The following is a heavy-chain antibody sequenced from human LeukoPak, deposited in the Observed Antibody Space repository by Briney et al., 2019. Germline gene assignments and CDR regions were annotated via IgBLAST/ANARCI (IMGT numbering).Heavy chain of an antibody. D-gene: IGHD7-27*01. Sequence: GGSLRLSCTASGFKFGDYAMSWVRQAPGKGLEWISFIRSKANGGTAEYAASVEGRFTISRDDSKNIAYLQMNSLKTEDTAVYYCTRDSWGIPAFDYWGQGTRVTVSS. CDR2: IRSKANGGTA. J-gene: IGHJ4*02. CDR1: GFKFGDYA. V-gene: IGHV3-49*04. CDR3: TRDSWGIPAFDY.